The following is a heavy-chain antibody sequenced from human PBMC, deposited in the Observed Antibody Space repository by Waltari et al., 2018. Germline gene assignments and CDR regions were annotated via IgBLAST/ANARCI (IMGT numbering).Heavy chain of an antibody. CDR1: GGSISSYY. Sequence: QVQLQESGPGLVKPSETLSLTCTVSGGSISSYYWSWIRQPPGKGLEWIGYIYYSGSTNYNPSLKSRVTISVDTSKNQFSLKLSSVTAADTAVYYCAKTSGGDYYYYYYMDVWGKGTTVTVSS. CDR2: IYYSGST. V-gene: IGHV4-59*01. J-gene: IGHJ6*03. D-gene: IGHD3-10*01. CDR3: AKTSGGDYYYYYYMDV.